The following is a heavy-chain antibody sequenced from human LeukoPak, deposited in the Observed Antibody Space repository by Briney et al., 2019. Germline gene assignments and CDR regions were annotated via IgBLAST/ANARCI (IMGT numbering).Heavy chain of an antibody. J-gene: IGHJ4*02. D-gene: IGHD3-9*01. CDR3: ASVRYFDWSPFDY. Sequence: GGSLTLACAAYGFTFSSYWMHWVRPAPGKGLVWVSRINSDGSSTSYADSVKGRFTISRDNAKNTLYLRMNSLRAEDTAVYYCASVRYFDWSPFDYWGQGTLVTVSS. V-gene: IGHV3-74*01. CDR2: INSDGSST. CDR1: GFTFSSYW.